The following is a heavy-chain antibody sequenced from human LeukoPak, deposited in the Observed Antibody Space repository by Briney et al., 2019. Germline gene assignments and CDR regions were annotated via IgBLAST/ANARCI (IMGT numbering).Heavy chain of an antibody. V-gene: IGHV3-23*01. J-gene: IGHJ3*02. D-gene: IGHD3-22*01. CDR3: ARGHPNSYYYDSSGYYSPDDAFDI. Sequence: GGSLRLSCAASGFTFSSYAMSWVRQAPGKGLEWVSAISGSGGSTYYADSVKGRFTISRDNSKNTLYLQMNSLRAEDTAVYYCARGHPNSYYYDSSGYYSPDDAFDIWGQGTMVTVSS. CDR1: GFTFSSYA. CDR2: ISGSGGST.